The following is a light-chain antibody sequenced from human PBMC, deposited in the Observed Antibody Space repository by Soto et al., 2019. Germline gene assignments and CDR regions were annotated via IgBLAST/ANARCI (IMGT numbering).Light chain of an antibody. J-gene: IGLJ1*01. V-gene: IGLV2-14*01. CDR1: SSDVGGYNY. CDR3: SSYTSSSTLDV. CDR2: DVS. Sequence: QSALTQPASVSGSPGQSITISCTGTSSDVGGYNYVSWYQQHPGKAPKLMIYDVSNRPSGVSNRFSGSKSGNTASLTISGLQVEDEAEYYCSSYTSSSTLDVFGTGTKVTVL.